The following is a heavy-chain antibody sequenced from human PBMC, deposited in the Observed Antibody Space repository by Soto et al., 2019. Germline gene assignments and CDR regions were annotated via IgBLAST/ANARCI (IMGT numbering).Heavy chain of an antibody. V-gene: IGHV4-39*01. Sequence: QLQLQESGPGLVKPSETLSLACTVSGGSISSSSYYWGWIRQPPGKGLEWIGSIYYSGSTYYNPSLKSRVTISVDTSKNQFALKLGSVTAADTAVYYYARHHLALLWFGEPQCYMDVCGKGTTVTVSS. CDR2: IYYSGST. CDR1: GGSISSSSYY. J-gene: IGHJ6*03. D-gene: IGHD3-10*01. CDR3: ARHHLALLWFGEPQCYMDV.